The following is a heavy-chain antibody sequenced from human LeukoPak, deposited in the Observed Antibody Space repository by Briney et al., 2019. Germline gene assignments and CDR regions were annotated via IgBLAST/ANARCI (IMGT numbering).Heavy chain of an antibody. V-gene: IGHV3-7*01. J-gene: IGHJ4*02. D-gene: IGHD3-10*01. CDR1: GFTFTNYW. Sequence: GGSLRLSCATSGFTFTNYWMTWVRQAPGKGLEWVANINQNGVEMYYVESVKGRFTISRDSGRNSLFLQMNSLRAEDTAVYYCARDFGSAGAIYDYWGQGNLGSVSS. CDR3: ARDFGSAGAIYDY. CDR2: INQNGVEM.